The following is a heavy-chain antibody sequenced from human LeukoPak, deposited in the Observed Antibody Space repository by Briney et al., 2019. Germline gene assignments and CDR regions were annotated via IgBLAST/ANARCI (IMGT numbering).Heavy chain of an antibody. V-gene: IGHV3-21*04. Sequence: GGSLRVSCADPRFTFRRYSMNWVRQAPGKGLEWVSYISSSSSYIYYADSVKGRFTISRDNAKNSLYLQMTGLRPEDTAVYYCARVPYGGNYWPYYYYYMDVWGKGTTVTIP. D-gene: IGHD1-26*01. J-gene: IGHJ6*03. CDR1: RFTFRRYS. CDR2: ISSSSSYI. CDR3: ARVPYGGNYWPYYYYYMDV.